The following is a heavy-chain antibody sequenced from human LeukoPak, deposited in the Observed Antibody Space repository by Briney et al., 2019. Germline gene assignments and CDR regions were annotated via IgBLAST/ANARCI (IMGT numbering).Heavy chain of an antibody. J-gene: IGHJ4*02. CDR1: GFTVSSNY. Sequence: GGSLRLSCAASGFTVSSNYMSWVRQAPGKGLEWVAVVYGSGRTYSADSVRGRFIISRDYSKDMLYLQMNGLRAEDTAVYYCARGPPQYSSEETNFDYWGQGTLVTVSS. V-gene: IGHV3-53*01. D-gene: IGHD6-19*01. CDR2: VYGSGRT. CDR3: ARGPPQYSSEETNFDY.